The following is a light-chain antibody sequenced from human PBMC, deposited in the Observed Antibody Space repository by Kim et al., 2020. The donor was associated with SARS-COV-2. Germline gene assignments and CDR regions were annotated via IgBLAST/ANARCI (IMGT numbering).Light chain of an antibody. V-gene: IGLV2-8*01. Sequence: SFTISSAGTSMAVGGYNYVSWYQQHPGTAPKLMIYEVTERPSGVPDRFSGSKSGNTASLTVSGLQAEDEADYYCSSYAGSNNPYVFGTGTKVTVL. J-gene: IGLJ1*01. CDR3: SSYAGSNNPYV. CDR2: EVT. CDR1: SMAVGGYNY.